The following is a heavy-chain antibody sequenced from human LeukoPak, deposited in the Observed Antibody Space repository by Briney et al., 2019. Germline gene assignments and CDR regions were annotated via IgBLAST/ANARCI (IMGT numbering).Heavy chain of an antibody. Sequence: ASVKVSCKASGYTFTGYYMHWVRQAPGQGLEWMGWINSNSGGTNYAQKFQGRVTMTRDTSISTAYMELSRLRSDDTAVYYCALTYYDFWSGYYSFDYWGQGTLVTVSS. CDR2: INSNSGGT. J-gene: IGHJ4*02. D-gene: IGHD3-3*01. CDR1: GYTFTGYY. CDR3: ALTYYDFWSGYYSFDY. V-gene: IGHV1-2*02.